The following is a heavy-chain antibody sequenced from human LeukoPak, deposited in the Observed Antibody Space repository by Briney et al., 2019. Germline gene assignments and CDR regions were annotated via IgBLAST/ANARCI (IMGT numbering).Heavy chain of an antibody. CDR3: VMYTWGDISDI. CDR1: GFTVSSNY. Sequence: GGSLRLSCAASGFTVSSNYMSWVRQAPGKGLEWVSGINWNSVSIVYADSVKGRFTISRDNAKNTLYLQMSSLRAEDTAVYFCVMYTWGDISDIWGQGTMVTVSS. J-gene: IGHJ3*02. D-gene: IGHD1-20*01. CDR2: INWNSVSI. V-gene: IGHV3-53*03.